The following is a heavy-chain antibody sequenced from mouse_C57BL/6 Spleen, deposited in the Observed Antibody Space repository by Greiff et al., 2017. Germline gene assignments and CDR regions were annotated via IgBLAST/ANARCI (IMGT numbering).Heavy chain of an antibody. CDR1: GFNIKDYY. CDR3: ESHYSNYDDMDY. Sequence: VQLQQSGAELVKPGASVKLSCTASGFNIKDYYMHWVKQRTEQGLEWIGRIDPEDGETNYDQKFQGKATITADKSSNTAYLQLSSLTSEDTAVYYCESHYSNYDDMDYWGQGTTVTVSS. CDR2: IDPEDGET. D-gene: IGHD2-5*01. V-gene: IGHV14-2*01. J-gene: IGHJ4*01.